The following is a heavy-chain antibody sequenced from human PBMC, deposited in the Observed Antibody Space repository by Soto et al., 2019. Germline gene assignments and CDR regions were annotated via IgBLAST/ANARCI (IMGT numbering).Heavy chain of an antibody. J-gene: IGHJ5*02. Sequence: AGGSLRLSCAASGVIFSTYDMHWVRQVPGKGLQWLTIISYDGSAKYYADSVKGRFSISRDNSKNTLFLEMHSLRPEDTAMYYCAKSIWTVTATLPDLWGQGTLVTVSS. CDR2: ISYDGSAK. V-gene: IGHV3-30*18. D-gene: IGHD2-21*02. CDR3: AKSIWTVTATLPDL. CDR1: GVIFSTYD.